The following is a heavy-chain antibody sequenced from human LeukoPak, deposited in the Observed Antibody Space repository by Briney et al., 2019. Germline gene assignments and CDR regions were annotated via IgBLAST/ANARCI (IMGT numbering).Heavy chain of an antibody. D-gene: IGHD2-2*01. Sequence: SETQSLTCTVSGGSISSYYWSWIRQPPGKGLEWIGYIYYSGSTNYNPSLKSRVTISVDTSKNQFSLKLSSVTAADTAVYYCARGIVVVPAAMMDYYYMDVWGKGTTVTVSS. V-gene: IGHV4-59*01. J-gene: IGHJ6*03. CDR2: IYYSGST. CDR3: ARGIVVVPAAMMDYYYMDV. CDR1: GGSISSYY.